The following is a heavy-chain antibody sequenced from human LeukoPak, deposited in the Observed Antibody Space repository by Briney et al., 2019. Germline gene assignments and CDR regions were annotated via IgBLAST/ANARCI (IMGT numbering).Heavy chain of an antibody. V-gene: IGHV3-48*01. J-gene: IGHJ6*03. CDR2: ISGSSSTI. CDR1: GFTFSSYE. Sequence: QPGGSLRLSCAASGFTFSSYEMNWVRQAPGKGLEWVSYISGSSSTIYYADSVKGRFTISRDNAKNSLYLQMNSLRAEDTAVYYCAREGYYGSGLYYYYYMDVWGKGTTVTVSS. CDR3: AREGYYGSGLYYYYYMDV. D-gene: IGHD3-10*01.